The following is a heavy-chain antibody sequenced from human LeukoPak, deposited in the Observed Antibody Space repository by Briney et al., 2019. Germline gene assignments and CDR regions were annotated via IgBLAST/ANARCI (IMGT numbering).Heavy chain of an antibody. CDR2: ISSSSSYI. Sequence: PGGSLRLSCAASGFTFSSYSMNWVRQAPGKGLEWVSSISSSSSYIYYADSVKGRFTISRDNAKNSLYLQMNSLRAEDTAVYSCAAGSYYYYGMDVWGQGTTVTVSS. D-gene: IGHD6-25*01. J-gene: IGHJ6*02. CDR3: AAGSYYYYGMDV. CDR1: GFTFSSYS. V-gene: IGHV3-21*01.